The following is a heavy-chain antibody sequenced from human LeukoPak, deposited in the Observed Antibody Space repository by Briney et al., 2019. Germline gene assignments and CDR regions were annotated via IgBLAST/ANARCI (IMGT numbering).Heavy chain of an antibody. CDR1: GFRFSSYN. V-gene: IGHV3-9*03. CDR2: ISWNSAGI. J-gene: IGHJ3*02. Sequence: GGSLRLSCAVSGFRFSSYNMNWVRQAPGKGLEWVSGISWNSAGIGYADSVKGRFTISRDNAKNSLYLQMNSLRAEDMALYYCAKWGDYGDPVGAFDIWGQGTMVTASS. CDR3: AKWGDYGDPVGAFDI. D-gene: IGHD4-17*01.